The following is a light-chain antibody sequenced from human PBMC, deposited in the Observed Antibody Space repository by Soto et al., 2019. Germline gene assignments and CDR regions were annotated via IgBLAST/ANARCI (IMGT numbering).Light chain of an antibody. V-gene: IGKV1-39*01. CDR3: QESYSTPRWT. Sequence: DIHVTQSPSSLSASVGDRVTITCRASQTISTYLNWYQQKPGKAPRLLIYDASSLLSGVPSRFSGSGSGTDFTLTISSLQPEDFATYYCQESYSTPRWTFGQGTKVDIK. CDR1: QTISTY. J-gene: IGKJ1*01. CDR2: DAS.